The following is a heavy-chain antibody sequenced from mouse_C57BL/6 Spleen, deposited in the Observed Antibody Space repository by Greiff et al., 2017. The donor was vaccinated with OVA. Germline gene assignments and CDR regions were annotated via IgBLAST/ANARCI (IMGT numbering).Heavy chain of an antibody. CDR1: GFTFSDYG. CDR3: AREELTGVDY. J-gene: IGHJ2*01. D-gene: IGHD4-1*01. V-gene: IGHV5-17*01. Sequence: QGVESGGGLVKPGGSLQLSCAASGFTFSDYGMHWVRQAPEKGLEWVAYISSGSSTIYYADTVKGRFTISRDNAKNTLFLQMTSLRSEDTAMYYCAREELTGVDYWGQGTTLTVSS. CDR2: ISSGSSTI.